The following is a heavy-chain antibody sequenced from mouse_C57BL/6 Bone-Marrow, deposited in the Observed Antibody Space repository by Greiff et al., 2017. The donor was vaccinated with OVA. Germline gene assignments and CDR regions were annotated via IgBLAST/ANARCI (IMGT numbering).Heavy chain of an antibody. CDR3: ARAGDGYYDYYAMDY. CDR2: IYPSDSET. CDR1: GYTFTSYW. Sequence: QVQLQQPGAELVRPGSSVKLSCKASGYTFTSYWMDWVKQRPGQGLEWIGNIYPSDSETHYNQKFKDKATLTVDKSSSTAYMQLSSRTSEDSAVYYCARAGDGYYDYYAMDYWGQGTSVTVSA. J-gene: IGHJ4*01. D-gene: IGHD2-3*01. V-gene: IGHV1-61*01.